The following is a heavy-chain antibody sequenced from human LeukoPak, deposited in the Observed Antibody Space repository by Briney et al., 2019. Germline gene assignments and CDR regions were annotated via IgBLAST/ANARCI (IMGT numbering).Heavy chain of an antibody. Sequence: ASVKVSCKASGYTFTTYYIHWVRQAPGQGLEWMGYINPNSGGTNYAQKFQGRVTMTRDTSISTAYMELSRLRSDDTAVYYCARVGVATVSDYWGQGTLVTVSS. CDR2: INPNSGGT. D-gene: IGHD5-12*01. J-gene: IGHJ4*02. V-gene: IGHV1-2*02. CDR1: GYTFTTYY. CDR3: ARVGVATVSDY.